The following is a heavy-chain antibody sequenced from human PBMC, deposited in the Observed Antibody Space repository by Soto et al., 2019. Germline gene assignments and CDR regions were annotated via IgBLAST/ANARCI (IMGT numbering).Heavy chain of an antibody. V-gene: IGHV3-33*01. Sequence: QVQLVESGGGVVQPGRSLRLSCAASGFIFNEYGMHWVRQAPGKGLEWVGGIWYDGSNKYYADSVKGRFTFSRDNTKNTMSLQMNSLRVEDTAVYYCARWGCSGSNCNLNQRSFDLWGQGTLVTVSS. CDR2: IWYDGSNK. CDR1: GFIFNEYG. CDR3: ARWGCSGSNCNLNQRSFDL. J-gene: IGHJ4*02. D-gene: IGHD2-15*01.